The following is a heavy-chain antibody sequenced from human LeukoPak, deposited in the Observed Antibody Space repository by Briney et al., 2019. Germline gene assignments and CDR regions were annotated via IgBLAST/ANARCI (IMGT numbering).Heavy chain of an antibody. CDR2: IHYSGTT. D-gene: IGHD5-18*01. V-gene: IGHV4-59*01. Sequence: SETLSLTCSVSGGSISGYYWTWVRHSPGMGLEFLGWIHYSGTTAYNSSLTSRVTMSLDTSKSQLSLRLTSVTAADTAMYYCARYSDFASRHYMDVWGKGITVSVSS. J-gene: IGHJ6*03. CDR1: GGSISGYY. CDR3: ARYSDFASRHYMDV.